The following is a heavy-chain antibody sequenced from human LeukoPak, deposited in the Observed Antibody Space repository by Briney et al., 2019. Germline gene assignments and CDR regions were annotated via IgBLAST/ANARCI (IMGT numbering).Heavy chain of an antibody. Sequence: GGSLRLSCAASGFTFSDYWMSWLRQAPGKGLEWVANIRKDGSEKHYVDSVKGRFTISRDNAKNSLYLQMSSLRAEDTAVFYCARYYYGSGTSFDPWGQGTLVTVSS. CDR3: ARYYYGSGTSFDP. V-gene: IGHV3-7*01. D-gene: IGHD3-10*01. CDR2: IRKDGSEK. CDR1: GFTFSDYW. J-gene: IGHJ5*02.